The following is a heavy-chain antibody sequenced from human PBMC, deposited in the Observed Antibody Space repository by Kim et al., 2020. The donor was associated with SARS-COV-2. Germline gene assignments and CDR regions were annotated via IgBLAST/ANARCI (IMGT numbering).Heavy chain of an antibody. D-gene: IGHD4-17*01. CDR3: ARQIRAYRDYTKHYAFYI. J-gene: IGHJ3*02. CDR1: GNSFINYW. Sequence: GESLKISCKGSGNSFINYWIAWVRQMPGKGLECMGIISPGDSDTRYSPSFQGQVTISADKSISTAYMQWSSLKASDTAMYFCARQIRAYRDYTKHYAFYIWGQGSMVTVSS. V-gene: IGHV5-51*01. CDR2: ISPGDSDT.